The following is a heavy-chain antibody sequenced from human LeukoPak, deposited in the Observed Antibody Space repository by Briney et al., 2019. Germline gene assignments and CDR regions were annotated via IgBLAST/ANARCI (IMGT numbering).Heavy chain of an antibody. D-gene: IGHD3-22*01. V-gene: IGHV1-2*02. J-gene: IGHJ4*02. CDR1: RYTFTGYY. Sequence: ASVKVSCKASRYTFTGYYMHWVRQAPGQGLEWMGWINPNSGGTNYAQKFQSRVTMTRDTSIRTAYMELSRLRSDDTAVYYCARDTRSILYDRSGYLDFDYWGQGTLVTVSS. CDR3: ARDTRSILYDRSGYLDFDY. CDR2: INPNSGGT.